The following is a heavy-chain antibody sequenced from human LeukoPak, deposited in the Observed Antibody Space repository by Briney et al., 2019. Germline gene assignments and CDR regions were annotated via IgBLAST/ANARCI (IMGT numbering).Heavy chain of an antibody. J-gene: IGHJ5*02. CDR1: GGTFSSYA. D-gene: IGHD4-17*01. Sequence: GSSVKVSCKASGGTFSSYAISWVRQAPGQGLEWMGRIIPIFGTANYAQKFQGRVTITADESTSTAYMELSSLRSEDTAVYCCASEAGAWFDPWGQGTLVTVSS. V-gene: IGHV1-69*15. CDR2: IIPIFGTA. CDR3: ASEAGAWFDP.